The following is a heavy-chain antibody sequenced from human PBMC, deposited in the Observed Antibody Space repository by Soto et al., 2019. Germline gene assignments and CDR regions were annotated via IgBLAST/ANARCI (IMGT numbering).Heavy chain of an antibody. CDR2: ISYDGSNK. V-gene: IGHV3-30-3*01. CDR1: GFTFSSYV. J-gene: IGHJ4*02. Sequence: GGSLRLSCAASGFTFSSYVMHWVRQAPGKGLEWVAVISYDGSNKYYADSVKGRFTISRDNSKNTLYLQMNSLRAEDTAVYYCARSAGYSGTHDYWGQGTLVTV. D-gene: IGHD1-26*01. CDR3: ARSAGYSGTHDY.